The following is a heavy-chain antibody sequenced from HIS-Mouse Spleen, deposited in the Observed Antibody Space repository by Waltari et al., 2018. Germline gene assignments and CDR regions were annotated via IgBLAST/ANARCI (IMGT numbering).Heavy chain of an antibody. CDR3: ARAPTGFLEWFDAFDI. CDR1: GGSISSSSYY. Sequence: QLQLQESGPGLVKPSETLSLTCTVPGGSISSSSYYWGWIRQPPGKGLEWIGSIYSSGSTYYNPSLKSRVTISVDTSKNQFSLKLSSVTAADTAVYYCARAPTGFLEWFDAFDIWGQGTMVTVSS. CDR2: IYSSGST. J-gene: IGHJ3*02. D-gene: IGHD3-3*01. V-gene: IGHV4-39*07.